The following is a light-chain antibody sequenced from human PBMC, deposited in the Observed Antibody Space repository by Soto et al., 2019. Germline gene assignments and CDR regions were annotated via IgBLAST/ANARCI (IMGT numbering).Light chain of an antibody. CDR3: QSYDSSLSGSDVV. J-gene: IGLJ2*01. Sequence: QSVLTQPPSVSGAPGQRVTISCTGSSSNIGAGYDVRWYQQLPGTAPKLLIYGNSNRPSGVPDRFSGSKSGTSASLAITGLQAEDEADYYCQSYDSSLSGSDVVFGGGTKVTVL. CDR2: GNS. CDR1: SSNIGAGYD. V-gene: IGLV1-40*01.